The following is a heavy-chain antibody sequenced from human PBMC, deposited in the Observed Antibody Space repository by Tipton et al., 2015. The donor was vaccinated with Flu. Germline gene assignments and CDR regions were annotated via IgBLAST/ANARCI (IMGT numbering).Heavy chain of an antibody. CDR3: ARDLWNDRRAYYYYGVDV. CDR2: IYHDGNT. J-gene: IGHJ6*02. D-gene: IGHD1-1*01. Sequence: LRLSCTVSGDSITTSHYYWGWIRQPPGRGLEWIGNIYHDGNTYYNPSLKSRLTISVGTSKRQFSLRLTSVTAADTAVYYCARDLWNDRRAYYYYGVDVWGQGTTVTVSS. V-gene: IGHV4-39*07. CDR1: GDSITTSHYY.